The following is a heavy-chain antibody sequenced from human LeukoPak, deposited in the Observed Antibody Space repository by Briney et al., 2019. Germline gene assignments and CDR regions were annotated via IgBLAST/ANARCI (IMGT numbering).Heavy chain of an antibody. D-gene: IGHD3-10*01. J-gene: IGHJ3*02. CDR1: GFTFSSYD. Sequence: GGSLRLSGAASGFTFSSYDMHWVRQATGKGLEWVSGIGTAGDTYYPGSVKGRFTISRENAKNSVYLQMNSLRAGDTAVYYCARSVGELGNAFDIWGQGTMVTVSS. V-gene: IGHV3-13*01. CDR3: ARSVGELGNAFDI. CDR2: IGTAGDT.